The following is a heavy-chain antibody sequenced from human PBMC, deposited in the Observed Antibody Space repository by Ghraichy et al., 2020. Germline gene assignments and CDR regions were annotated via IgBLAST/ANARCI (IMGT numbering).Heavy chain of an antibody. V-gene: IGHV4-39*01. CDR1: GGSISSSSYY. D-gene: IGHD1-26*01. CDR3: ARQRGKWELLPHGAFDI. Sequence: SQTLSLTYTVSGGSISSSSYYWGWIRQPPGKGLEWIGSIYYSGSTYYNPSLKSRVTISVDTSKNQFSLKLSSVTAADTAVYYCARQRGKWELLPHGAFDIWGQGTMVTVSS. CDR2: IYYSGST. J-gene: IGHJ3*02.